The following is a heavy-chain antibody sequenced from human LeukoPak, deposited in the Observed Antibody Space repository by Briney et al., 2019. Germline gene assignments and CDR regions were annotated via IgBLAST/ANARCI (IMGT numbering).Heavy chain of an antibody. V-gene: IGHV4-61*02. D-gene: IGHD2-8*01. CDR3: ARDLATNGVWFDP. Sequence: SQTLSLTCTVSGGSISSGSYYWRWIRQPAGTGLEWIGRIYTSGNTNYNPSLKSRVTISVDTSKNQFSLKLSSVTAADTAVYYCARDLATNGVWFDPWGQGTLVTVSS. J-gene: IGHJ5*02. CDR1: GGSISSGSYY. CDR2: IYTSGNT.